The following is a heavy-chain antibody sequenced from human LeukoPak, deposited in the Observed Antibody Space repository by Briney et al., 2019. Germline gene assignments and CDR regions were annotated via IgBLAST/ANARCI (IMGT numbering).Heavy chain of an antibody. D-gene: IGHD3-10*01. CDR3: ARDSGQYGSGAAAYFDY. CDR2: IIPIFGTS. Sequence: SVKVSCKASGGTFNSYVISWVRQAPGQGLEWMGGIIPIFGTSNYAQKFQGRVTITADESTSTTYMELSSLRSEDTAVYYCARDSGQYGSGAAAYFDYWGQGTLVTVSS. V-gene: IGHV1-69*13. CDR1: GGTFNSYV. J-gene: IGHJ4*02.